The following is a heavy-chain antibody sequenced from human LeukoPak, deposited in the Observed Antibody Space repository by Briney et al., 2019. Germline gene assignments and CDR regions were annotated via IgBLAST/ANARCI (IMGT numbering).Heavy chain of an antibody. J-gene: IGHJ4*02. D-gene: IGHD6-19*01. CDR2: IRGSGGST. Sequence: PGGSLRLSCAPSGFTFSSFAMSWVRPAPGKGLEWVAAIRGSGGSTYYADSLKGRFTISRDNSKNPLYLQMNSRRAEDTAVYCCAKDRGLIAVAGQGDLFDYWGEGTLVTVSS. V-gene: IGHV3-23*01. CDR1: GFTFSSFA. CDR3: AKDRGLIAVAGQGDLFDY.